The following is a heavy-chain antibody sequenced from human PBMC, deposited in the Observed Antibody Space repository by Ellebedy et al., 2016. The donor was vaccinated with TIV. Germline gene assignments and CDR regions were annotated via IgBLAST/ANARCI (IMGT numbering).Heavy chain of an antibody. CDR3: LRDLVAAVAGTSSLFDY. D-gene: IGHD6-13*01. J-gene: IGHJ4*02. V-gene: IGHV1-18*04. Sequence: AASVKVSCKASGYTFTSYGITWVRQAPGQGLARMGWISAYNGDTNYAQKVQGRVTMTTDTSTSTAYMELRSLISDDTAVYYCLRDLVAAVAGTSSLFDYWGQGTLVTVSS. CDR2: ISAYNGDT. CDR1: GYTFTSYG.